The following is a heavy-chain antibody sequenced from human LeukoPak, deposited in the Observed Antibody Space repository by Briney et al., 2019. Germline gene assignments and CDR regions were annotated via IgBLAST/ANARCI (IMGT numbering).Heavy chain of an antibody. Sequence: GGSLRLSCAASGFTFKNYWMHWVRQAPGKGPVWVSRINDDGSGTSYADSVKGRFTISRDDAKSTLYLQMNSLRAEDTAVYYCAIDIVVVPPEGYFDYWGQGTLVTVSS. D-gene: IGHD2-2*01. CDR1: GFTFKNYW. V-gene: IGHV3-74*01. CDR3: AIDIVVVPPEGYFDY. J-gene: IGHJ4*02. CDR2: INDDGSGT.